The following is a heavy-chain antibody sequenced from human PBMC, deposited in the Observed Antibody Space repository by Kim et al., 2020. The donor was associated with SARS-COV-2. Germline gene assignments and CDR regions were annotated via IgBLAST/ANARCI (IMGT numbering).Heavy chain of an antibody. CDR2: IKSKTDGGTT. V-gene: IGHV3-15*01. CDR3: TTEEWLVGWYFDL. CDR1: GFTFSNAW. Sequence: GGSLRLSCAASGFTFSNAWMSWVRQARGKGLEWVGRIKSKTDGGTTDYAAPVKGRFTISRDDSKNTLYLQMNSLKTEDTAVYYCTTEEWLVGWYFDLWGRGTLVTVSS. J-gene: IGHJ2*01. D-gene: IGHD6-19*01.